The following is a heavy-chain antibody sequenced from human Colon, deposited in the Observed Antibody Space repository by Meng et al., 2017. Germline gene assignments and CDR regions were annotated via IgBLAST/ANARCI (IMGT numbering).Heavy chain of an antibody. CDR3: ARHGGWHFDY. CDR1: GGSIGSSQW. Sequence: VSVQEAGPGLVEPSGTRSLPCEVSGGSIGSSQWWSWVRQPPGKGLEWIGQIYLGGSPAYSPSLESRITMSVDKSNNQFSLRLRSVTAADTAVYYCARHGGWHFDYWGQGTLVTVSS. CDR2: IYLGGSP. V-gene: IGHV4-4*02. J-gene: IGHJ4*02. D-gene: IGHD6-19*01.